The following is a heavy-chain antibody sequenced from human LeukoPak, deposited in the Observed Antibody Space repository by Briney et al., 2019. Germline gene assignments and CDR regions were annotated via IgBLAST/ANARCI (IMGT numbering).Heavy chain of an antibody. Sequence: GGSLRLSCAASGFTFSSSAMNWVRQAPGKGLEWVSSINNVGSHIYYADSVKGRFTISRDNAKNSLYLQMNSLRAEDTAVYYCARGTGYYDRRPLDYWGQGTLVTVSS. CDR1: GFTFSSSA. CDR2: INNVGSHI. V-gene: IGHV3-21*01. J-gene: IGHJ4*02. D-gene: IGHD3-22*01. CDR3: ARGTGYYDRRPLDY.